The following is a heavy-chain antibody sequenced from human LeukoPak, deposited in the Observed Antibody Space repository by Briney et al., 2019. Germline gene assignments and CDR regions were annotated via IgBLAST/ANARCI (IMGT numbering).Heavy chain of an antibody. V-gene: IGHV1-69*13. Sequence: SVKVSCKASGGTFSSYAISWVRQAPGQGLEWMGGIIPIFGTANYAQKFQGRVTITADESTSTAYMELSSLRSEDTAVYYCAREGLYSSSSGRSFDPWGQGTLVTVSS. CDR2: IIPIFGTA. J-gene: IGHJ5*02. CDR1: GGTFSSYA. D-gene: IGHD6-6*01. CDR3: AREGLYSSSSGRSFDP.